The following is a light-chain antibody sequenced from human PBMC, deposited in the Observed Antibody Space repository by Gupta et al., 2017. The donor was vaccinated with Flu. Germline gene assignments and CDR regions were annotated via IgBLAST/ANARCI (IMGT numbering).Light chain of an antibody. CDR2: KDT. Sequence: SYQLTPPPAMSVSPGQTAPIPRSGAALSKQYVYWYRQRPGQAPVLLIYKDTERASGIPDRISGSSSGTRVTLTIRGVQTEDEADYYCQSADITGASRVFGGGT. CDR3: QSADITGASRV. CDR1: ALSKQY. V-gene: IGLV3-25*02. J-gene: IGLJ3*02.